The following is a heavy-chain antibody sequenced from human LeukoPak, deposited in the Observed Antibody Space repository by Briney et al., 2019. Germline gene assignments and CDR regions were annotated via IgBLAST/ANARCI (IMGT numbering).Heavy chain of an antibody. Sequence: GASVKVSCKASGGTFSSYAISWVRQAPGQGLEWMGGIIPIFGTANYAQKFQGRVTITADESTSTAYMELSSLRAEDTAVYYCASTYSSGWELFDPWGQGTLVTVSS. CDR3: ASTYSSGWELFDP. CDR1: GGTFSSYA. CDR2: IIPIFGTA. J-gene: IGHJ5*02. D-gene: IGHD6-19*01. V-gene: IGHV1-69*13.